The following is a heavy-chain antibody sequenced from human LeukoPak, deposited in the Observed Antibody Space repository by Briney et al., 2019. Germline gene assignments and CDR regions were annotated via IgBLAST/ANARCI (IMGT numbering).Heavy chain of an antibody. Sequence: SETLSLTCTVSGGSISSYYWSWIRQPPGKGLEWIGYIYYSGSTNYNPSLKSRVTISVDTSKNQFSLKLGSVTAADTAVYYCARGSSWYFWFDYWGQGTLVTVSS. D-gene: IGHD6-13*01. V-gene: IGHV4-59*08. CDR3: ARGSSWYFWFDY. CDR1: GGSISSYY. CDR2: IYYSGST. J-gene: IGHJ4*02.